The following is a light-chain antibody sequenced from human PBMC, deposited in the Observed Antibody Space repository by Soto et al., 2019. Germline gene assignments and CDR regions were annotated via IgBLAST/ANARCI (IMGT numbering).Light chain of an antibody. V-gene: IGLV2-14*02. Sequence: QSALTKPASVSGSPGQSITISCTGTSSDVGSYNLVSWYQQHPGKAPKLMIYEGSKRPSGVSNRFSGSKSGNTASLTVSGLQAEDEADYYCSSYAGSNNLVFGGGTKLTVL. CDR1: SSDVGSYNL. CDR3: SSYAGSNNLV. CDR2: EGS. J-gene: IGLJ2*01.